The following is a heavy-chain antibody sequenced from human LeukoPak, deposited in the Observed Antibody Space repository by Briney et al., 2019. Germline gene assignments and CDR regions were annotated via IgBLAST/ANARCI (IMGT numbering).Heavy chain of an antibody. V-gene: IGHV4-61*05. Sequence: SETLSLTCTVSGGSISSSSYYWGWIRQPPGKGLEWIGYIYYSGSTNYNPSLKSRVTISVDTSKNQFSLKLNSVTAADTAVYYCARRHVVGGTFAFDIWGQGTMVTVSS. CDR1: GGSISSSSYY. CDR3: ARRHVVGGTFAFDI. CDR2: IYYSGST. D-gene: IGHD1-26*01. J-gene: IGHJ3*02.